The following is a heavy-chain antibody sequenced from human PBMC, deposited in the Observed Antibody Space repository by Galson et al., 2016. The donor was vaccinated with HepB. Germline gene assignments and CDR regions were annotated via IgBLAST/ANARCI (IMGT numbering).Heavy chain of an antibody. CDR2: ISSGSAYK. V-gene: IGHV3-21*01. D-gene: IGHD6-25*01. CDR3: ARDGLGTVAAASALGN. Sequence: SLRLSCAASGFTFSSNAMSWVRQAPGKGLEWVSSISSGSAYKYYADSVKGRFTISRDNAKNSLYLQMNSLRVEDTAVYYCARDGLGTVAAASALGNWGQGTLVTVSS. CDR1: GFTFSSNA. J-gene: IGHJ4*02.